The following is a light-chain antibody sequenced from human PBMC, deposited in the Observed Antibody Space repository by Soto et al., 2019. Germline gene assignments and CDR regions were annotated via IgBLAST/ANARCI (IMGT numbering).Light chain of an antibody. CDR2: DNS. V-gene: IGLV1-51*01. Sequence: QSVLTQPPSMSAAPGQKVTISCSGSSFNVGSNYVSWYQQLPGTAPKLLIYDNSRRPSGIPDRISGSKSGTSATLGITGLQTGDEADYYCGTWDHSLNAGVFGGGTKLTVL. CDR3: GTWDHSLNAGV. CDR1: SFNVGSNY. J-gene: IGLJ2*01.